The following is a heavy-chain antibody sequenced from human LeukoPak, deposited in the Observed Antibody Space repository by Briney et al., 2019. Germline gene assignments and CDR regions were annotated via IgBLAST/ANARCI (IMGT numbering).Heavy chain of an antibody. V-gene: IGHV4-59*01. J-gene: IGHJ4*02. D-gene: IGHD2-15*01. CDR1: GGSISSYY. CDR2: IYYSGST. Sequence: PSETLSLTCTVSGGSISSYYWSWIRQPPGKGLEWIGYIYYSGSTNYNPSLKSRAAISVDTSKNQFSLKLSSVTAADTAVYYCARADRYCSGGSCYLDYWGQGTLVTVSS. CDR3: ARADRYCSGGSCYLDY.